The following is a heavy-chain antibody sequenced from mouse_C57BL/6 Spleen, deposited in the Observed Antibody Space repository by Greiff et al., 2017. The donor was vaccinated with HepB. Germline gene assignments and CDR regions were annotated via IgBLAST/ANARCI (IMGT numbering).Heavy chain of an antibody. CDR1: GYTFTSYW. V-gene: IGHV1-74*01. J-gene: IGHJ3*01. CDR2: IHPSDSDT. Sequence: QVQLKQPGAELVKPGASVKVSCKASGYTFTSYWMHWVKQRPGQGLEWIGRIHPSDSDTNYNQKFKGKATLTVDKSSSTAYMQLSSLTSEDSAVYYCAMRGGYDGFAYWGQGTLVTVSA. CDR3: AMRGGYDGFAY. D-gene: IGHD2-2*01.